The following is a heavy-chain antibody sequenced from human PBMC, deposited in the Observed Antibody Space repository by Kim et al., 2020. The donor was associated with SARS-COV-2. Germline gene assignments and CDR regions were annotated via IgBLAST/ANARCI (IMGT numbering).Heavy chain of an antibody. D-gene: IGHD2-8*02. CDR3: STELFCTADS. CDR1: GIAARSPY. CDR2: ISYDGTT. J-gene: IGHJ5*01. V-gene: IGHV3-53*01. Sequence: GGSLRLSCEASGIAARSPYMTWVRQAPGKGLEWVSVISYDGTTSYTDSVKGRFTISRDMSDNIVFLHMNSLRVEDTAVYHCSTELFCTADSWGQGTLVTV.